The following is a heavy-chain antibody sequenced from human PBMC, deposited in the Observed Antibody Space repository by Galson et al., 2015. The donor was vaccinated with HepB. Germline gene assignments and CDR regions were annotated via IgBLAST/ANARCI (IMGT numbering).Heavy chain of an antibody. Sequence: SLRLSCAASGFTFSSYGMHWVRQAPGKGLEWVAVISYDGSNKYYADSVKGRFTISRDNSKNTLYLQMNSLRAEDTAVYYCAAPRVGMDYYDSSGYYAFDYWGQGTLVTVSS. J-gene: IGHJ4*02. D-gene: IGHD3-22*01. CDR3: AAPRVGMDYYDSSGYYAFDY. V-gene: IGHV3-30*03. CDR2: ISYDGSNK. CDR1: GFTFSSYG.